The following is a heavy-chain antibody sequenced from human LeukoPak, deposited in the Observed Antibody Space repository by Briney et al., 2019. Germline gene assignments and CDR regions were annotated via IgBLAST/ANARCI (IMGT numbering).Heavy chain of an antibody. J-gene: IGHJ5*02. CDR2: ISHDGTVE. V-gene: IGHV3-33*08. CDR3: ARVIRWEFDP. CDR1: GFTFSSYG. Sequence: GGSLRLSCAASGFTFSSYGMHWVRQAPGKGLECVAFISHDGTVEKFADSVKGRFTISRDNSKNTLYLQMNSLRAEDTAVYYCARVIRWEFDPWGQGTLVTVSS. D-gene: IGHD1-26*01.